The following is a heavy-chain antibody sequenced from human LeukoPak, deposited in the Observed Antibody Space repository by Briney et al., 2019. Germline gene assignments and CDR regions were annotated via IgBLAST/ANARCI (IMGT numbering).Heavy chain of an antibody. V-gene: IGHV1-18*01. D-gene: IGHD1-26*01. CDR3: ASGSYLWGGMDV. CDR1: GDSFSNYG. Sequence: GASVKVSCKASGDSFSNYGFTWVRQAPGQGLEWMGWISADSGNSYYAQNFQDRVTMTTDRSTSIGYLELRSLRSDDTAVYYCASGSYLWGGMDVWGQGTTVTVSS. CDR2: ISADSGNS. J-gene: IGHJ6*02.